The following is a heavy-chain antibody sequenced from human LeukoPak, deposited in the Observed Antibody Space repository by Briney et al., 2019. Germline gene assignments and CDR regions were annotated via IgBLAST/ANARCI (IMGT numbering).Heavy chain of an antibody. J-gene: IGHJ3*02. Sequence: GGSLRLSCAVSGFTFSSYSMNWVRQAPGKGLEWVSYITSSSSTVDYADSVKGRFTISRDNAKNSLYLQMNSLRAEDTAVYYCARDLPWGNWNDVSDAFDIWGQGTMVTVSS. CDR3: ARDLPWGNWNDVSDAFDI. V-gene: IGHV3-48*01. CDR2: ITSSSSTV. CDR1: GFTFSSYS. D-gene: IGHD1-1*01.